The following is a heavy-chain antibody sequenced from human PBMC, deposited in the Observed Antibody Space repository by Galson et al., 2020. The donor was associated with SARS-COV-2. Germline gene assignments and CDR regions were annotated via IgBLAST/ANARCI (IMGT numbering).Heavy chain of an antibody. CDR2: IKQDGSEK. Sequence: GESLKISCAASGFTFSSSWMSWVRQAPGKGLEWVANIKQDGSEKYYVDSGKGRVNISRDNAKYLLSLQMNSLGAEDTAVYFCTRGRGNSVTWYVDLWGRGTLVTVSS. CDR3: TRGRGNSVTWYVDL. CDR1: GFTFSSSW. V-gene: IGHV3-7*01. D-gene: IGHD4-17*01. J-gene: IGHJ2*01.